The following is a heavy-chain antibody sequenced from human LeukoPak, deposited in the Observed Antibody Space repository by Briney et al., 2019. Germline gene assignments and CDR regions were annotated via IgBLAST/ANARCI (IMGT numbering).Heavy chain of an antibody. Sequence: SETLSLTCTVSGGSISSGDYYWSWIRQHPGKGLEWIGYIYYSGSTYYNPSLKSRVTISVDTSKNQFSLKLSSVTAADTAVYYCARDKWTYDFWSGYNYGMDVWGQGTTVTVSS. CDR3: ARDKWTYDFWSGYNYGMDV. V-gene: IGHV4-31*03. CDR1: GGSISSGDYY. CDR2: IYYSGST. D-gene: IGHD3-3*01. J-gene: IGHJ6*02.